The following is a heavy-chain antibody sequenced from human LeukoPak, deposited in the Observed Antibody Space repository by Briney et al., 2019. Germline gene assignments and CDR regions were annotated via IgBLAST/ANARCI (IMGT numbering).Heavy chain of an antibody. V-gene: IGHV1-2*02. CDR3: ARDRIAVAVTSRVHWFDP. CDR1: GYTFTGYY. CDR2: INPNSGGT. Sequence: ASVKVSCKASGYTFTGYYMHWVRQAPGQGLEWMGWINPNSGGTNYAQKFQGRVTMTRDTSISTAYMELSRLRSDDTAVYYCARDRIAVAVTSRVHWFDPWGQGTLVTVSS. D-gene: IGHD6-19*01. J-gene: IGHJ5*02.